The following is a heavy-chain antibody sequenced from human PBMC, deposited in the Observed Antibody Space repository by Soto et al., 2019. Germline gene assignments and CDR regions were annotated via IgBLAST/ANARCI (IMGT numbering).Heavy chain of an antibody. V-gene: IGHV3-7*05. J-gene: IGHJ4*02. CDR3: ARDAIEDLQLVDFDY. CDR1: GFTFSSYW. CDR2: IKQDGSEK. Sequence: GGSLRLSCAASGFTFSSYWMSWVRQAPGKGLEWVANIKQDGSEKYYVDSVKGRFTISRDNAKNSLYLQMNSLRAEDTAVYYCARDAIEDLQLVDFDYWGQGTLVTVSS. D-gene: IGHD6-6*01.